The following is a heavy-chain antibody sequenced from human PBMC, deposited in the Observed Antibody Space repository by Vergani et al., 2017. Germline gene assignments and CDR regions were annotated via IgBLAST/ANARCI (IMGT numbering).Heavy chain of an antibody. V-gene: IGHV4-59*01. CDR3: GRVADFYGLGSRLLDL. CDR2: MYHSGST. Sequence: QVRLQESGPGLVKPSETLSLTCSVSGGSMSGYYWSWIRQPPGKELEWIGYMYHSGSTNYNPSLETRVTISGDTSKNQFSLKLNSVTAADTAVYYCGRVADFYGLGSRLLDLWGQGIQVTVSS. J-gene: IGHJ5*02. D-gene: IGHD3-10*01. CDR1: GGSMSGYY.